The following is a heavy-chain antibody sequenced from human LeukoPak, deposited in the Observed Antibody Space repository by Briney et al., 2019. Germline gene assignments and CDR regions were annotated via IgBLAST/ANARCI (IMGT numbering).Heavy chain of an antibody. CDR2: IYSGGST. CDR3: ARDHRGGVHDY. Sequence: GGSLRLSCAASGFAFSSYAMSWVRQPPGKGLEWVSVIYSGGSTYYADSVKGRFTISRDNSKNTLYLQMNSLRAEDTAVYYCARDHRGGVHDYWGQGTLVTVSS. V-gene: IGHV3-53*01. J-gene: IGHJ4*02. D-gene: IGHD3-16*01. CDR1: GFAFSSYA.